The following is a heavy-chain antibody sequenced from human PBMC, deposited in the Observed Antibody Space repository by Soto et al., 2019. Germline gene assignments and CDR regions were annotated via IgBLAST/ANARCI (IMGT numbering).Heavy chain of an antibody. Sequence: GGSLRLSCAASGFAFSDSTIHWVRQASGKGLEWVGRIRSKANTYATAYTASVKGRFTVSRDDSNSTAYLQMNSLKSEDTAVYFCTGRIVATEPVFDSWGQGTLVTV. CDR1: GFAFSDST. V-gene: IGHV3-73*01. CDR3: TGRIVATEPVFDS. D-gene: IGHD5-12*01. CDR2: IRSKANTYAT. J-gene: IGHJ4*02.